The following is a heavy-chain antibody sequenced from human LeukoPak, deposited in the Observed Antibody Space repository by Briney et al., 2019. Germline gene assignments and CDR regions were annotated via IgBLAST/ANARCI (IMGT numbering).Heavy chain of an antibody. D-gene: IGHD6-13*01. CDR3: ARHLKGIAAAKLGLAY. CDR2: INPNSGGT. V-gene: IGHV1-2*06. J-gene: IGHJ4*02. Sequence: ASVKVSCKASGYTFTGYYMHWVRQAPGQGLEWMGRINPNSGGTNYAQKFQGRVTMTRDTSISTAYMELSRLRSDDTTVYYCARHLKGIAAAKLGLAYWGQRTLVTVSS. CDR1: GYTFTGYY.